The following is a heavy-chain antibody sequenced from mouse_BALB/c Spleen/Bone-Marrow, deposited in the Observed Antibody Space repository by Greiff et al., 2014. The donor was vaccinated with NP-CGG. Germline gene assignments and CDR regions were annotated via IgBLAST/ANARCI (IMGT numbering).Heavy chain of an antibody. CDR3: ARYDGPAWFAY. J-gene: IGHJ3*01. D-gene: IGHD2-3*01. CDR1: GYSFTTYW. V-gene: IGHV1S81*02. Sequence: QVQLQQSGAELVKPGASVRLSCKASGYSFTTYWIHWVKQRPGQGLEWIGEINPCNGRTNYNEKFKSKATLTVDKSSSTAYMQLSSLTSEDSAVYYCARYDGPAWFAYWGQGTLVTVSA. CDR2: INPCNGRT.